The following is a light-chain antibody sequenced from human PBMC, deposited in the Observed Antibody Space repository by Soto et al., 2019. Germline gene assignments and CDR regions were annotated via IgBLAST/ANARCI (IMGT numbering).Light chain of an antibody. V-gene: IGLV2-8*01. CDR3: SSYAGNYTLD. Sequence: QSALTQPPSASGSPGQSVTISCTGTSSDIGGYNSVSWYQQHPGKAPRLMIYEVNKRPSGVPDRFSGSKSGYTASLTVSGLQTEDEADYHCSSYAGNYTLDFGGGTKVTVL. J-gene: IGLJ2*01. CDR2: EVN. CDR1: SSDIGGYNS.